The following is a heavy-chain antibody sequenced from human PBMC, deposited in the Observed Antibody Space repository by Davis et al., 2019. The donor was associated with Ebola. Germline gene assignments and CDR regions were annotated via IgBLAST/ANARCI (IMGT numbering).Heavy chain of an antibody. V-gene: IGHV4-31*02. CDR2: IYYIGST. Sequence: SCTVSGGSISRGGSYWTWIRQHPGKGLEWIGYIYYIGSTYYKPSLKSRVTISLDTSKNQFSLNLYSVTSADTAVYYCARDLRYNSSGYDYYFYMDVWGKGTTVTVSS. CDR3: ARDLRYNSSGYDYYFYMDV. J-gene: IGHJ6*03. CDR1: GGSISRGGSY. D-gene: IGHD3-22*01.